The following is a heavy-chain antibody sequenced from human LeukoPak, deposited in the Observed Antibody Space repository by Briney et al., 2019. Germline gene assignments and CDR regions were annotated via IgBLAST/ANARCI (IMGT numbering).Heavy chain of an antibody. CDR3: ARGYSDFWSGSSFWDY. D-gene: IGHD3-3*01. CDR2: IIPIFDTP. V-gene: IGHV1-69*06. CDR1: GDTFSNYA. J-gene: IGHJ4*02. Sequence: SVKVSCKASGDTFSNYAISWLRQAPGQGLEWMGGIIPIFDTPNYAQKFQGRVTITAEKSTSTAYMELSSLRSEDTAVYYCARGYSDFWSGSSFWDYWGQGTLVTVSS.